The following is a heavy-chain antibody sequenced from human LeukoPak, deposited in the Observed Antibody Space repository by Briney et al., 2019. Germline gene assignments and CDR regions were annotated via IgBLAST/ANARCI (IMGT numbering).Heavy chain of an antibody. J-gene: IGHJ4*02. CDR2: INAGNGNT. V-gene: IGHV1-3*01. CDR1: GYTFTGYY. D-gene: IGHD3-10*01. Sequence: ASVKVSCKASGYTFTGYYMHWVRQAPGQRLEWMGWINAGNGNTKYSQKFQGRVTITRDTSASTAYMELSSLRSEDTAVYYCARRYYGSGSYYSFDYWGQGTLVTVSS. CDR3: ARRYYGSGSYYSFDY.